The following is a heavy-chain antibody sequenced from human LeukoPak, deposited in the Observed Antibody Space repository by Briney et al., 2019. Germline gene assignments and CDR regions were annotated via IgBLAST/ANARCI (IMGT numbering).Heavy chain of an antibody. D-gene: IGHD2/OR15-2a*01. Sequence: GGSLRLSCAASRFTFSSYSMNWVRQAPGKGLEWVSSIISSSSYIYYADSVKGRFTISRDNAKNSLYLQVNSLRAEDTALYYCARDLSTSDGGYWGQGTLVTVSS. V-gene: IGHV3-21*04. CDR2: IISSSSYI. CDR3: ARDLSTSDGGY. J-gene: IGHJ4*02. CDR1: RFTFSSYS.